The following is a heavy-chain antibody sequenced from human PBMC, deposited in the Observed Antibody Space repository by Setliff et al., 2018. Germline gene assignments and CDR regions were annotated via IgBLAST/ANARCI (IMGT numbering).Heavy chain of an antibody. J-gene: IGHJ5*02. V-gene: IGHV4-38-2*02. CDR3: AREKGLRGVGWFDP. CDR2: IYHSGST. CDR1: DYSISSGYY. Sequence: PSETLSLTCDVSDYSISSGYYWGWVRQPPGKGLEWIGYIYHSGSTYYNPSLKSRVTILADTSQNQFSLKLTSVTAADTAVYYCAREKGLRGVGWFDPWGLGTLVTVSS. D-gene: IGHD3-10*01.